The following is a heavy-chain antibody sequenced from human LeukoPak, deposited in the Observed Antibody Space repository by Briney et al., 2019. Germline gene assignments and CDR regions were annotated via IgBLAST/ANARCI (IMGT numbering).Heavy chain of an antibody. D-gene: IGHD2-15*01. CDR3: ARSARGWFWPYYFDY. J-gene: IGHJ4*02. V-gene: IGHV4-34*01. CDR2: INRSGST. Sequence: SETLSLTCAVYGGSFSGYYWSWIRQPPGKGLEWIGEINRSGSTNYNPSLKSRVTISVDTSKNQFSLKLSSVTAADTAVYYCARSARGWFWPYYFDYWGQGTLVTVSS. CDR1: GGSFSGYY.